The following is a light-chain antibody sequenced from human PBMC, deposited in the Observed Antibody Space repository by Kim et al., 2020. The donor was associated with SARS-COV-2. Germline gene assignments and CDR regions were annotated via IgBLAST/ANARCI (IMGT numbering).Light chain of an antibody. CDR3: QQYGSSYT. J-gene: IGKJ2*01. CDR2: GAS. CDR1: QIVRSDY. Sequence: SLSPGERATLSCRASQIVRSDYLAWYQQKPGQAPRLLIFGASSRAIGIPDRFSGSGSGTDFTLTISRLEPEDFAVYYCQQYGSSYTFGQGTKLEI. V-gene: IGKV3-20*01.